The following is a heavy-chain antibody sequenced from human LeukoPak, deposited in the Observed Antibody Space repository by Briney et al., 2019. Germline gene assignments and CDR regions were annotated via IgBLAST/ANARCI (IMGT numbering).Heavy chain of an antibody. D-gene: IGHD3-3*01. CDR1: GGSISSYY. Sequence: SETLSLTCTVSGGSISSYYWSWIREPPGKGLEWIGYIYYSGSTNYNPSLKSRVTISVDTSKNQFSLKLSSVTAADTAVYYCAREVPLTRCFAPGGRGTLVTV. V-gene: IGHV4-59*01. J-gene: IGHJ5*02. CDR3: AREVPLTRCFAP. CDR2: IYYSGST.